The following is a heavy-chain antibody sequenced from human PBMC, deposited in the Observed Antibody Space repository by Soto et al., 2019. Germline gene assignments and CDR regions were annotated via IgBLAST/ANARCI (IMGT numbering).Heavy chain of an antibody. Sequence: SGFTFSSSAVSWVCEAPGRGLEWVSALSGSGGSTYYADSVKGRFTISRDNSKNTLYLQMNSLRAEDTAVYYCAKNATIFGVVIISWYFDYWGQGTLVTVSS. CDR1: GFTFSSSA. D-gene: IGHD3-3*01. J-gene: IGHJ4*02. CDR3: AKNATIFGVVIISWYFDY. CDR2: LSGSGGST. V-gene: IGHV3-23*01.